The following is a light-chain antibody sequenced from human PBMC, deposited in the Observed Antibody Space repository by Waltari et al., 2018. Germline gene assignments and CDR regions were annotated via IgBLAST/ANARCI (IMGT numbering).Light chain of an antibody. V-gene: IGKV3-15*01. CDR3: QQYNDWPPYT. Sequence: DTVITQSPAPLSVSPGERATLSCRASQSVSSNLAWYQQKPGQAPRLLIYGASTRATGIPARFSGSGSGTEFTLTISSLQSEDFTVYYCQQYNDWPPYTFGQGTKLEIK. J-gene: IGKJ2*01. CDR2: GAS. CDR1: QSVSSN.